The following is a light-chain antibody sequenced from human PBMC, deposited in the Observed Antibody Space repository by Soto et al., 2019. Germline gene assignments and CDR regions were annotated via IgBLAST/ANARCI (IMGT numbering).Light chain of an antibody. V-gene: IGLV2-8*01. CDR3: KSYAGSNTYV. J-gene: IGLJ1*01. Sequence: QSALTQPPSASGSPGQSVTISCTGTKNDIGVYDFVSWYQHHPGKAPRLIIYEVVQWPSGVPDRFSGSTSGNTASLTVSGLQAADEADYFCKSYAGSNTYVFGSGTKVTVL. CDR1: KNDIGVYDF. CDR2: EVV.